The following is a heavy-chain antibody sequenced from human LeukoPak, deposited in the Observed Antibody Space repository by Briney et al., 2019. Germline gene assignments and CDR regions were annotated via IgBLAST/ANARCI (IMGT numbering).Heavy chain of an antibody. CDR3: ARDVNRGDYYDSSGYYYSELDY. CDR2: IRYDGSNK. J-gene: IGHJ4*02. CDR1: GFTFSSYG. D-gene: IGHD3-22*01. V-gene: IGHV3-30*02. Sequence: GGSLRLSCAASGFTFSSYGMHWVRQAPGKGLEWVAFIRYDGSNKYYADSVKGRFTISRDNSKNTLYLQMNSLRAEDTAVYYCARDVNRGDYYDSSGYYYSELDYWGQGTLVTVSS.